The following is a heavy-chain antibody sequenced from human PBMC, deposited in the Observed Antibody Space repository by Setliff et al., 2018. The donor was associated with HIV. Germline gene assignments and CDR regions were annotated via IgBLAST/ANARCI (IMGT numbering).Heavy chain of an antibody. Sequence: ASVKVSCKASGYTFTSYGISWVRQAPGQGLEWMGWISAYNGNTNYEQKLQGRVTMTTDTSTSTAYMELRSLRSDDTAVYYCARDLTMVLGRGGGGDAFGIWGQGTMVTVSS. CDR3: ARDLTMVLGRGGGGDAFGI. CDR2: ISAYNGNT. J-gene: IGHJ3*02. D-gene: IGHD3-10*01. V-gene: IGHV1-18*01. CDR1: GYTFTSYG.